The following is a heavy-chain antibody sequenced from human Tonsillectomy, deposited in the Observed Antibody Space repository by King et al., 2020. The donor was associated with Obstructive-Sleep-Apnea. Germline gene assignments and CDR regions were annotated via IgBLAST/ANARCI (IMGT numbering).Heavy chain of an antibody. CDR3: ARDPWAVAGNEEYYYYGMEV. V-gene: IGHV3-33*01. CDR2: IWYDGSNK. J-gene: IGHJ6*02. CDR1: GFTFSTYG. D-gene: IGHD6-19*01. Sequence: VQLVESGGGVVQPGRSLRLSCAASGFTFSTYGMHWVRQAPGKGLEWVAVIWYDGSNKYYADSVKGRFTISRDNSKNTLYLQMNSLRAEDTAVYYCARDPWAVAGNEEYYYYGMEVWGQGTTVTVSS.